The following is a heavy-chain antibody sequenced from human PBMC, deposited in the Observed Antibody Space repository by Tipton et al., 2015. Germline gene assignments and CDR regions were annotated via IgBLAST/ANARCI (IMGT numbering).Heavy chain of an antibody. Sequence: LRLSCAASGFTFSSYAMSWVRQAPGKGLEWIGCIYYSGRTNYNPSLNSRVTLSLDTSKNQFSLNLSSVTAADTAVYYCARDRRELVVGYSYGMDVWGQGTTVTVSS. V-gene: IGHV4-59*01. J-gene: IGHJ6*02. D-gene: IGHD6-13*01. CDR2: IYYSGRT. CDR1: GFTFSSYA. CDR3: ARDRRELVVGYSYGMDV.